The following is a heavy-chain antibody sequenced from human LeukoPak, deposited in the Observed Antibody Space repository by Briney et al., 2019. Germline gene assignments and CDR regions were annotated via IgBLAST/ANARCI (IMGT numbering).Heavy chain of an antibody. CDR1: GGSISSGSYY. CDR2: IYTSGST. Sequence: SETLSLTCTVSGGSISSGSYYWSWIRQPAGKGLEWIGRIYTSGSTNYNPSLKSRVTISVDTSKNQFSLKLSSVTAADTAVYYCAREKSKGYCSGGSCFNWFDPWGQGTLVTVSS. CDR3: AREKSKGYCSGGSCFNWFDP. J-gene: IGHJ5*02. D-gene: IGHD2-15*01. V-gene: IGHV4-61*02.